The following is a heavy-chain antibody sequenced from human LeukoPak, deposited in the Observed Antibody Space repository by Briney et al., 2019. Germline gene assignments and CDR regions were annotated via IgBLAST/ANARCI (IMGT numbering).Heavy chain of an antibody. CDR2: ISWDGGST. CDR1: GFTFDDYT. D-gene: IGHD5-18*01. J-gene: IGHJ6*02. Sequence: GGSLRLSCAASGFTFDDYTMHWVRQAAGKGLEWVSLISWDGGSTYYADSVKGRFTISRDNSKNSLYLQMNSLRTEDTALYYCAKEIQPTRGYYYGMDVWGQGTTVTVSS. CDR3: AKEIQPTRGYYYGMDV. V-gene: IGHV3-43*01.